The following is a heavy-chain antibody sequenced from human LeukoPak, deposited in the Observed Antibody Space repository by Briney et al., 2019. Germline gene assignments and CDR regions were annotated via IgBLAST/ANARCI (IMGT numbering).Heavy chain of an antibody. CDR1: GFTFSSYG. CDR3: AKGYSSSWSGGVYFDY. CDR2: IRYDGSNK. Sequence: GGSLRLSCAAPGFTFSSYGMHWVRQAPGKGLEWVAFIRYDGSNKYYADSVKGRFTISRDNSKNTLYLQMNSLRAEDTAVYYCAKGYSSSWSGGVYFDYWGQGTLVTVSS. J-gene: IGHJ4*02. D-gene: IGHD6-13*01. V-gene: IGHV3-30*02.